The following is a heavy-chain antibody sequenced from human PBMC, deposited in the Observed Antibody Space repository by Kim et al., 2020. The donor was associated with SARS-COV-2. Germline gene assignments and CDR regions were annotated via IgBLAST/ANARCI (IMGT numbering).Heavy chain of an antibody. Sequence: GGSLRLSCAASGFTFSTHWMNWIRQAPGKGLEWVANIKTDGSAQYYVDSVKGRFTISRDNAKNSLYRQMNSLRADDTAVYYCGRDMDVWGQGTTVTVSS. CDR1: GFTFSTHW. V-gene: IGHV3-7*01. J-gene: IGHJ6*02. CDR3: GRDMDV. CDR2: IKTDGSAQ.